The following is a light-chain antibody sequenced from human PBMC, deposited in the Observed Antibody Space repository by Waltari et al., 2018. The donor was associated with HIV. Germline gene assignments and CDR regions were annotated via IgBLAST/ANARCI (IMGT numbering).Light chain of an antibody. V-gene: IGKV4-1*01. CDR3: QQYYDTPYT. CDR1: QSILSTAGNRHY. Sequence: DIVVTESPDSLAVSLGERATINCKSSQSILSTAGNRHYLAGSQQRPGQAPNLLIYWASTRESGVPDRFSGSGSGTDFTLTINSLQAEDVAVYYCQQYYDTPYTFGQGTKVDI. CDR2: WAS. J-gene: IGKJ2*01.